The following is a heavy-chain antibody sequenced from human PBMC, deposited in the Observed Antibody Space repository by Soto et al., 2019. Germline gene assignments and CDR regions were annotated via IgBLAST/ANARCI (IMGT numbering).Heavy chain of an antibody. CDR3: AKDPQFSAVAGYSWYFDL. J-gene: IGHJ2*01. CDR2: ISGSGGST. D-gene: IGHD6-19*01. Sequence: PGGSLRLSCAASGFTFSSYAMSWVRQAPGKGLEWVSAISGSGGSTYYADSAKGRFTISRDNSKNTLYLQMNSLRAEDTAVYYCAKDPQFSAVAGYSWYFDLWGRGTLVTVSS. V-gene: IGHV3-23*01. CDR1: GFTFSSYA.